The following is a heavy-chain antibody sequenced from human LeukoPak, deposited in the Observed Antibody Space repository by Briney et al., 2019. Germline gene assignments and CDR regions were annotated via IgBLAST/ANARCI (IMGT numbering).Heavy chain of an antibody. CDR1: GSSMSSDYY. CDR2: VDHTGST. V-gene: IGHV4-61*03. D-gene: IGHD4-11*01. J-gene: IGHJ6*03. Sequence: SETLSLTCTVSGSSMSSDYYWGWIRQPPGKGLEWIGYVDHTGSTKFNPSLNGRVSISRDTSNNFFSLRLRSVTAADTAVYFCARGRVSSSTWYSTYYYFFYMDFWGKGTTVTVSS. CDR3: ARGRVSSSTWYSTYYYFFYMDF.